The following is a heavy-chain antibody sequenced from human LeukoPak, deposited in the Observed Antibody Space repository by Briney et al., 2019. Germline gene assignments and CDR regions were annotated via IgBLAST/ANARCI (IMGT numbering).Heavy chain of an antibody. J-gene: IGHJ4*02. V-gene: IGHV1-2*07. D-gene: IGHD3-22*01. CDR1: GYTFTGYY. CDR3: ARDEVHYYDSSGYRSWYFYY. CDR2: INPKSGGT. Sequence: ASVKVSYTASGYTFTGYYMLWVRQAPGHRLEWMGWINPKSGGTNYAHKYPGRVTITRAPSTSTGSVWLSRLRSDDTAVYYCARDEVHYYDSSGYRSWYFYYWGQGTLVTVSS.